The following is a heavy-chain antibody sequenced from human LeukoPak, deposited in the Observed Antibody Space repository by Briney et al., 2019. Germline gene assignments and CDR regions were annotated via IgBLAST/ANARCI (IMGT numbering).Heavy chain of an antibody. V-gene: IGHV1-2*06. CDR1: GYTFTGYY. J-gene: IGHJ5*02. D-gene: IGHD3-22*01. Sequence: ASVKVSCKASGYTFTGYYMHWVRQAPGQGLEWMGRINPNSGGTNYAQKFQGRVTMTRDTSISTAYMELSRLRSDDTAVYYCARGLEDYYDSSGYWFDPWGQGTLATVSS. CDR2: INPNSGGT. CDR3: ARGLEDYYDSSGYWFDP.